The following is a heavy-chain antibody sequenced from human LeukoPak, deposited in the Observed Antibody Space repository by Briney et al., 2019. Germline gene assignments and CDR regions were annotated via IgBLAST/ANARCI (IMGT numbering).Heavy chain of an antibody. V-gene: IGHV4-59*01. D-gene: IGHD1-26*01. J-gene: IGHJ3*02. CDR3: AGPLYSGSYGAFDI. Sequence: PSETLSLTCTVSGGSISSYYWSWIRQPPGKGLEWIGYIYYSGSTNYNPSLKSRVTISVDTSKNQFSLKLSSVTAADTAVYYCAGPLYSGSYGAFDIWGQGTMVTVSS. CDR1: GGSISSYY. CDR2: IYYSGST.